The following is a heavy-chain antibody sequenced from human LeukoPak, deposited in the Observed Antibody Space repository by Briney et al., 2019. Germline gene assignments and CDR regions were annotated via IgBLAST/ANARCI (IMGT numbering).Heavy chain of an antibody. CDR3: ARHRYDYVWGSYRGDYYYYYMDV. J-gene: IGHJ6*03. D-gene: IGHD3-16*02. CDR2: ISGSGGGT. V-gene: IGHV3-21*01. CDR1: GFTFSSYS. Sequence: GGSLRLSCAASGFTFSSYSMNWVRQAPGKGLEWVSAISGSGGGTYNADSVKGRFTISRDNAKNSLYLQMNSLRAEDTAVYYCARHRYDYVWGSYRGDYYYYYMDVWGKGTTVTISS.